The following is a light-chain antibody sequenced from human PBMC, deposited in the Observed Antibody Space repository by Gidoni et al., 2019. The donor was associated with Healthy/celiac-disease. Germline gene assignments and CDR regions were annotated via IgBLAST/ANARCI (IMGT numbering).Light chain of an antibody. CDR3: QQYGSSPRT. CDR2: GAT. V-gene: IGKV3-20*01. Sequence: IVLTQSPGTLSLSPGERATLSCRASQSVSSSYLAWYQQQPGQAPRLLIYGATSTATGIPDRFSGSGSGTEFTLTISRLEPEDFAVYYCQQYGSSPRTFGQGTKVEIK. CDR1: QSVSSSY. J-gene: IGKJ1*01.